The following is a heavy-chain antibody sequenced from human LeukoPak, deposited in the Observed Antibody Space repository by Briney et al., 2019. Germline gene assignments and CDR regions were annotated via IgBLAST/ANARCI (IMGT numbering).Heavy chain of an antibody. CDR2: IFYSGST. D-gene: IGHD3-10*01. CDR1: GGSLSSGSYY. J-gene: IGHJ4*02. Sequence: SETLSLTCTVSGGSLSSGSYYWGWLRQPPGKGLEWIGSIFYSGSTYYNPSLKSRVTISVDTSKNQFSLTLSCVTAADTAVYYCARPLNFGSGSPPGYWGQGTLVTVSS. CDR3: ARPLNFGSGSPPGY. V-gene: IGHV4-39*01.